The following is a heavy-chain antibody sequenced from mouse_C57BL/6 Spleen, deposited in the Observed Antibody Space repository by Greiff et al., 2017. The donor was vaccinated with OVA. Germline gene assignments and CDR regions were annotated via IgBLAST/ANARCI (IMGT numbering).Heavy chain of an antibody. V-gene: IGHV5-12*01. CDR1: GFTFSDYY. CDR2: ISNGGGST. Sequence: DVKLVESGGGLVQPGGSLKLSCAASGFTFSDYYMYWVRQTPEKRLEWVAYISNGGGSTYYPDTVKGRFTISRDNAKNTLYLQMSRLKSEDTAMYYCARHGEGVVAPDYYAMDYWGQGTSVTVSS. CDR3: ARHGEGVVAPDYYAMDY. D-gene: IGHD1-1*01. J-gene: IGHJ4*01.